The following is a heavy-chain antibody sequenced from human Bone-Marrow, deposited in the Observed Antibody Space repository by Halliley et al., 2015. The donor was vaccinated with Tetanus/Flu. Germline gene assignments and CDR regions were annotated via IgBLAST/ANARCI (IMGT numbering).Heavy chain of an antibody. V-gene: IGHV4-39*01. CDR3: ARGLGMDV. CDR1: GGSLSRGSHY. J-gene: IGHJ6*02. CDR2: IHYSGST. Sequence: TLSLTCTVSGGSLSRGSHYWGWIRQPPGKGLEWIGSIHYSGSTYYNPSLKSRVTISVDTSKNQFSLKLSSVTAADRAVYYCARGLGMDVWGQGTTVTVSS.